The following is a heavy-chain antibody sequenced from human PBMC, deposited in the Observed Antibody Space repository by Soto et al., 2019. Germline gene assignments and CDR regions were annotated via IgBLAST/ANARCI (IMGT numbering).Heavy chain of an antibody. Sequence: QLQLQESGPGLVKPSETLSLTCTVSGGSISSSSYYWGWIRQPPGKGLEGIGSIYYSGSTYYNPSLKSRVTISVDTSKNQFSLKLSSVTAADTAVYYCALIAVAGTWGSDYWGQGTLVTVSS. CDR1: GGSISSSSYY. CDR2: IYYSGST. CDR3: ALIAVAGTWGSDY. V-gene: IGHV4-39*01. J-gene: IGHJ4*02. D-gene: IGHD6-19*01.